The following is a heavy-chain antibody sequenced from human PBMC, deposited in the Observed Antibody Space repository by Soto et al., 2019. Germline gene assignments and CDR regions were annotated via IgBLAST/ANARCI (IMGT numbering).Heavy chain of an antibody. D-gene: IGHD4-17*01. CDR2: MNPNSGNT. Sequence: ASVKVSCKASGYTFTSYDINWVRQATGQGLEWMGWMNPNSGNTGYAQKFQGRVTMTRNTSISTAYMELSSLRSEDTAVYYCARAPIDHDYGDYGKYYYYYYYMDVWGKGTTVTVSS. CDR1: GYTFTSYD. V-gene: IGHV1-8*01. J-gene: IGHJ6*03. CDR3: ARAPIDHDYGDYGKYYYYYYYMDV.